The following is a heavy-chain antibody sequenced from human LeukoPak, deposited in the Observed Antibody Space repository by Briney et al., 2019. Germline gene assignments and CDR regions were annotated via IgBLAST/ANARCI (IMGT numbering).Heavy chain of an antibody. V-gene: IGHV1-18*01. J-gene: IGHJ6*02. CDR3: ARDPGSSWFYYYYYGMDV. CDR1: GYTFTSYG. D-gene: IGHD6-13*01. CDR2: ISAYNGNT. Sequence: PVASVNVSCKASGYTFTSYGISWVRQAPGQGLEWMGWISAYNGNTNYAQKLQGRVTMTTDTSTSTAYMELRSLRSDDTAVYYCARDPGSSWFYYYYYGMDVWGQGTTVTVSS.